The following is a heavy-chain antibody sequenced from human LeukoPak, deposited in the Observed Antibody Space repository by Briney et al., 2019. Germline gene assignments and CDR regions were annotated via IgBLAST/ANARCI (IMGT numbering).Heavy chain of an antibody. D-gene: IGHD5-12*01. Sequence: QSGGSLRLSCAASGFTFSSYAMSWVRQAPGKGLEWVSAISGSAGITYYADSVKGRFTISRDSSRNTLYLQMNSLRAEDMAVYYCAKGAYDYIEMGYFDYWGQGTLVTVSS. CDR2: ISGSAGIT. J-gene: IGHJ4*02. V-gene: IGHV3-23*01. CDR3: AKGAYDYIEMGYFDY. CDR1: GFTFSSYA.